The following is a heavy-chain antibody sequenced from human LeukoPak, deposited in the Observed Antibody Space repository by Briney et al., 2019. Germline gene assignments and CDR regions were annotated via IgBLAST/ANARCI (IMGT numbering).Heavy chain of an antibody. D-gene: IGHD6-19*01. CDR1: GFTFSSYA. Sequence: PGGSLRLSCAASGFTFSSYAMSWVRQAPGKGLEWVSAISDSGGRTHYADSVRGRFTISRDNSKNTLYLQMNSLRSDDTAVYYCARVDSSGWYGKYWGQGTLVTVSS. CDR3: ARVDSSGWYGKY. V-gene: IGHV3-23*01. CDR2: ISDSGGRT. J-gene: IGHJ4*02.